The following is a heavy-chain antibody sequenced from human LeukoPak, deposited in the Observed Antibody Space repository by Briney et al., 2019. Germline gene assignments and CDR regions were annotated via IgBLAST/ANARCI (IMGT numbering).Heavy chain of an antibody. CDR2: IKQDGSEK. D-gene: IGHD3-10*01. CDR1: GFTFSSYE. J-gene: IGHJ4*02. V-gene: IGHV3-7*01. Sequence: GSLRLSCAASGFTFSSYELNWVRQAPGKGLEWVANIKQDGSEKYYVDSVKGRFTISRDNAKNSLYLQMNSLRAEDTAVYYCARSSSMWGFTMVRGDPRYYFDYWGQGTLVTVSS. CDR3: ARSSSMWGFTMVRGDPRYYFDY.